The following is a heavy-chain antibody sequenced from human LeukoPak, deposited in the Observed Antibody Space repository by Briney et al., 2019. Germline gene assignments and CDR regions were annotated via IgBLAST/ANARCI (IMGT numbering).Heavy chain of an antibody. D-gene: IGHD1-26*01. V-gene: IGHV3-21*01. CDR3: ARDLGSWDAFDF. CDR2: IHSTTSYK. Sequence: GGSMRLSCAASGFTFKNYGMHWVRQAPGRGLEWVSSIHSTTSYKYYAGSVQGRFTISRDDARNSLYLQMNSLRAEDTALYYCARDLGSWDAFDFWGQGTMVTVSS. CDR1: GFTFKNYG. J-gene: IGHJ3*01.